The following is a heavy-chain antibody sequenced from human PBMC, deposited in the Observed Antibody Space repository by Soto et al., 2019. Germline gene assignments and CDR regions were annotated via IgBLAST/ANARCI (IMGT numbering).Heavy chain of an antibody. CDR3: VSTNNSGYDGNAFDI. J-gene: IGHJ3*02. D-gene: IGHD5-12*01. CDR1: GGSLSSSSYY. CDR2: IYYRGST. Sequence: QLQLQESGPGLVKPSETLSLTCTVSGGSLSSSSYYWGWIRQPPGTGLGWSGSIYYRGSTYYNQSLSSRVSIPVDTSKNQFSLNLSSVTAADRAVYYCVSTNNSGYDGNAFDIWGQGTMVTVSS. V-gene: IGHV4-39*01.